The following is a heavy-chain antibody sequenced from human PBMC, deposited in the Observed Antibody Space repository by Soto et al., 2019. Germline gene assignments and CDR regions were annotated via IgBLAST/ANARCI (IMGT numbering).Heavy chain of an antibody. CDR3: ARAYTASGNYYYSYGMDV. CDR2: ISSSSSYK. CDR1: GFSFQVYS. D-gene: IGHD5-18*01. J-gene: IGHJ6*02. Sequence: PGGSLRLSCAASGFSFQVYSMTWVRQAPGKGLEWVASISSSSSYKDYADSVKGRFTVSRDNAKNSLYLQMNSLRADDTAVYYCARAYTASGNYYYSYGMDVWDHGSAVAVSS. V-gene: IGHV3-21*01.